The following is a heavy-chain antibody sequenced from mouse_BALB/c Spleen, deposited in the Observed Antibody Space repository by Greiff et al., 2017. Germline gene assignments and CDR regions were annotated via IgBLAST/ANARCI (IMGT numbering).Heavy chain of an antibody. CDR1: GFTFSSYT. J-gene: IGHJ2*01. CDR2: ISSGGSYT. D-gene: IGHD1-1*01. Sequence: EVKLVESGGGLVKPGGSLKLSCAASGFTFSSYTMSWVRQTPEKRLEWVATISSGGSYTYYPDSVKGRFTISRDNAKNTLYLQMSSLKSEDTAMYYCTSHYYGSLDDWGQGTTLTVSS. CDR3: TSHYYGSLDD. V-gene: IGHV5-6-4*01.